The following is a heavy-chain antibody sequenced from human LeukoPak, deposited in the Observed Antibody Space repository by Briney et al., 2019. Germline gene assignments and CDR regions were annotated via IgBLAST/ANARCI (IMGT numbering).Heavy chain of an antibody. J-gene: IGHJ6*03. CDR3: ARGPGPRINMVRGAGDYYYYMDV. CDR1: GGTFSSYA. V-gene: IGHV1-69*05. D-gene: IGHD3-10*01. CDR2: IIPIFGTA. Sequence: ASVKVSCKASGGTFSSYAIIWVRQAPGQGLEWMGGIIPIFGTANYAQKFQGRVTITTDESTSTAYMELSSLRSEDTAVYYCARGPGPRINMVRGAGDYYYYMDVWGKGTTVAVSS.